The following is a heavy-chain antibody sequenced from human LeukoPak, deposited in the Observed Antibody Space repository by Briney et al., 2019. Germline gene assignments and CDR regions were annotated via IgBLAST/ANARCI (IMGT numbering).Heavy chain of an antibody. J-gene: IGHJ4*02. Sequence: ASVKVSCKASGYTFTGYYMHWVRQAPGQGLEWMGWINPNSGGTNYAQKFQGRVTMTRDTSISTAYMELSRLRSDDTAVYYCARDSTTDYYDSSGYYLGVDYWGQGTLVTVSS. CDR2: INPNSGGT. V-gene: IGHV1-2*02. CDR1: GYTFTGYY. D-gene: IGHD3-22*01. CDR3: ARDSTTDYYDSSGYYLGVDY.